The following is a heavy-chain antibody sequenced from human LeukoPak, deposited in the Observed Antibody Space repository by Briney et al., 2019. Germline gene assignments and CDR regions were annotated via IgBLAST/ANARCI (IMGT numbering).Heavy chain of an antibody. V-gene: IGHV3-23*01. CDR2: ISGSGGST. CDR3: AKGGYSSSWNFDY. CDR1: GFAFSSYA. D-gene: IGHD6-13*01. Sequence: GGSLRLSCAASGFAFSSYAMSWVRQAPGKGLEWVSAISGSGGSTYYADSVKGRFTISRDNSKNTLYLQMNSLRAEDTAVYYCAKGGYSSSWNFDYWGQGTLVTVSS. J-gene: IGHJ4*02.